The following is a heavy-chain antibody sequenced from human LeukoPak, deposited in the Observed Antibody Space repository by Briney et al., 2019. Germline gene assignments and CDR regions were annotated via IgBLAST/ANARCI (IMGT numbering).Heavy chain of an antibody. CDR2: SNHSGST. CDR1: GGSFSGYY. CDR3: ARGRVTIAAAGTWSGGYFDY. V-gene: IGHV4-34*01. D-gene: IGHD6-13*01. Sequence: ASETLSLTXAVYGGSFSGYYWSRICQPPGKGLEWIGESNHSGSTNYNPSLKSRVTISVDTSKNQFSLKLSSVTAADTAVYYCARGRVTIAAAGTWSGGYFDYWGQGTLVTVSS. J-gene: IGHJ4*02.